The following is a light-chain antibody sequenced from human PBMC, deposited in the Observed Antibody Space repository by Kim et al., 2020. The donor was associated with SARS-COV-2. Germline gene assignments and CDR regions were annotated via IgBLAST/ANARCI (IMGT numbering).Light chain of an antibody. CDR1: SSDVGAFNY. V-gene: IGLV2-14*01. CDR3: SSYTPGNTWV. Sequence: QSALTQPASVSGSPGQSITISCGGTSSDVGAFNYVCWYQQYPDKAPKLIIYDVTKRSEVSNRFSGSKSGNTASLTISGLQAEDEADYYCSSYTPGNTWVFGGGTQLTVL. CDR2: DVT. J-gene: IGLJ3*02.